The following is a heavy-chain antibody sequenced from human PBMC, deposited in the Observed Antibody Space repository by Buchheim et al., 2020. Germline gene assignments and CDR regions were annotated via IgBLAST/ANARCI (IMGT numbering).Heavy chain of an antibody. Sequence: EVDLVESGGGLVQPGGSLRLSCAASGFTFSTYTMSWVRQAPGKGLEWVSAISGCGAYTYYADSVKGRFTISRDNSKNTLYLQMNSLRAEDTAVYYCAKSVYCSSTSCYGGMDVWGQGTT. J-gene: IGHJ6*02. CDR2: ISGCGAYT. V-gene: IGHV3-23*04. CDR1: GFTFSTYT. CDR3: AKSVYCSSTSCYGGMDV. D-gene: IGHD2-2*01.